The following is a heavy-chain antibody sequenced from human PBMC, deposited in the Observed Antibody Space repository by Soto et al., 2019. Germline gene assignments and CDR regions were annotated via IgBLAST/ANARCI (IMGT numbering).Heavy chain of an antibody. CDR1: GYSLTSYW. D-gene: IGHD3-10*01. CDR3: ARPRSGSYRLDYYGMDV. Sequence: PGESLKISCKASGYSLTSYWIAWVRQMPGKGLEWMGIIYPGDSDARYSPSFQGQVTMSADKSVSTAYPQWSSLKASDTAMYYCARPRSGSYRLDYYGMDVWGQGTTVTVSS. V-gene: IGHV5-51*01. J-gene: IGHJ6*02. CDR2: IYPGDSDA.